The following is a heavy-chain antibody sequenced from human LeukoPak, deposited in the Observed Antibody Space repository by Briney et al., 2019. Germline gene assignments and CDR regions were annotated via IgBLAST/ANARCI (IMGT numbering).Heavy chain of an antibody. CDR3: ARENFPTIRAYCTGGSCALDF. Sequence: ASVKVSCKASGYTFISYGISWVRQAPGQGLEWMGWISGYNGNANYAQKLQGRVTMTTDTSMSTANMELRRLRSDDTAVYYCARENFPTIRAYCTGGSCALDFWGQGTLVTVSS. CDR2: ISGYNGNA. CDR1: GYTFISYG. D-gene: IGHD2-15*01. V-gene: IGHV1-18*01. J-gene: IGHJ4*02.